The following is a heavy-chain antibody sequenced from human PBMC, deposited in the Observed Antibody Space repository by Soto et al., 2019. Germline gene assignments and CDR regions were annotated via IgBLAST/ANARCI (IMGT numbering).Heavy chain of an antibody. Sequence: PVQSLKISCNASGYIFTSYWIGWWLEMPGKGLEWMGIIYPGDSDTRYSPCFQGQVTISADKTISTAYLQWSSLKASDTAMYYCARLITRVTNCLYGRDVWGQGTTVSVSS. CDR3: ARLITRVTNCLYGRDV. CDR1: GYIFTSYW. V-gene: IGHV5-51*01. J-gene: IGHJ6*02. D-gene: IGHD4-17*01. CDR2: IYPGDSDT.